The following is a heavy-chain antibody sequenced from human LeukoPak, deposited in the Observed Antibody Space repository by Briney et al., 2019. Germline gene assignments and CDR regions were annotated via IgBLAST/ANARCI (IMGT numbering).Heavy chain of an antibody. Sequence: PGGSLRLSCAASGFTFSSYAMSWVRLAPGKGLEWVSAISGSGGSTYYADSVKGRFTISRDNSKNTLYLQMNSLRAEDTAVYYCANSVVAATTVFYFDYWGQGTLVTVSS. CDR1: GFTFSSYA. D-gene: IGHD2-15*01. V-gene: IGHV3-23*01. J-gene: IGHJ4*02. CDR3: ANSVVAATTVFYFDY. CDR2: ISGSGGST.